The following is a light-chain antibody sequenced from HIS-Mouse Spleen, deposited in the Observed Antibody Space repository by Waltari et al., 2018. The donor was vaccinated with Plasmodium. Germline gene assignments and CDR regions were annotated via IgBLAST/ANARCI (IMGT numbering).Light chain of an antibody. CDR3: QQYDNLPYT. J-gene: IGKJ2*01. Sequence: DIQMTQSPSSLSASVGDRVTITCQASQNISNYLNWYQKKPGKAPKLMNYDASNLETGVSSMFSGSGSGTDSTFTISSLQPEDIATYYCQQYDNLPYTFGQGTKLEIK. CDR2: DAS. V-gene: IGKV1-33*01. CDR1: QNISNY.